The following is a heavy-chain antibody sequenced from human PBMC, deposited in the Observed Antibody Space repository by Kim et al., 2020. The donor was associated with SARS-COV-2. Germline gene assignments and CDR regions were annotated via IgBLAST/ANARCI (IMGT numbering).Heavy chain of an antibody. CDR2: ISYDGSNK. D-gene: IGHD2-21*02. CDR3: AKERSGGDCYSY. V-gene: IGHV3-30*18. J-gene: IGHJ4*02. Sequence: GGSLRLSCAASGFTFSSYGMHWVRQAPGKGLEWVAVISYDGSNKYYADSVKGRFTISRDNSKNTLYLQMNSLRAEDTAVYYCAKERSGGDCYSYWGQGTLVTVSS. CDR1: GFTFSSYG.